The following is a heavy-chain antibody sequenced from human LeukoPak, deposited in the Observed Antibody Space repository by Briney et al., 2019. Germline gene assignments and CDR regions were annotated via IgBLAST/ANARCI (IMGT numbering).Heavy chain of an antibody. CDR1: GFTFGNYA. J-gene: IGHJ5*02. CDR2: ISGTGSST. Sequence: GGSLRLSCEASGFTFGNYAMNWVRQALGKGLERVSTISGTGSSTYYADSAKGRFTISRDNSKDTLFLQLNSLTAADTAMYFCAKASVAIPQYCNSWGQGTLVTVSS. D-gene: IGHD2-2*02. CDR3: AKASVAIPQYCNS. V-gene: IGHV3-23*01.